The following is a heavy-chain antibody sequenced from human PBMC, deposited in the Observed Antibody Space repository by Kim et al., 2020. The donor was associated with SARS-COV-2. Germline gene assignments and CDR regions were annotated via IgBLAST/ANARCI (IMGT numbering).Heavy chain of an antibody. D-gene: IGHD3-16*01. CDR1: GGSISSSSYY. V-gene: IGHV4-39*07. CDR3: ASCNMISDAFDI. Sequence: SETLSLTCTVSGGSISSSSYYWGWLRQPPGKGLEWIGSIYYSGSTYYNPSLKSRVTISVDTSKNQFSLKLSSVTAADTAVYYCASCNMISDAFDIWGQGTMVTVSS. J-gene: IGHJ3*02. CDR2: IYYSGST.